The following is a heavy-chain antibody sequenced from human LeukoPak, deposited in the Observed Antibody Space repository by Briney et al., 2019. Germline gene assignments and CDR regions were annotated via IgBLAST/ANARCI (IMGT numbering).Heavy chain of an antibody. V-gene: IGHV4-59*06. CDR1: GGSISSYY. J-gene: IGHJ6*03. CDR2: IYYSGST. CDR3: ASMPYDFWSGYGYYYMDV. Sequence: SETLSLTCTVSGGSISSYYWSWIRQPPGKGLEWIGYIYYSGSTYYNPSLKSRVTISVDTSKNQFSLKLSSVTAADTAVYYCASMPYDFWSGYGYYYMDVWGKGTTVTVSS. D-gene: IGHD3-3*01.